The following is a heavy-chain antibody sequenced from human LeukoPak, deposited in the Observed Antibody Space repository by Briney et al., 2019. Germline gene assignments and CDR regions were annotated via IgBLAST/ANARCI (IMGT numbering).Heavy chain of an antibody. D-gene: IGHD6-13*01. CDR2: ISGSGGST. V-gene: IGHV3-23*01. CDR1: GFTFSSYA. Sequence: GGSLRLSCAASGFTFSSYAMSWVRQAPGKGLEWVSAISGSGGSTYYADSVKGRFTISRDNSKNTLYLQMNSLRAEDTAVYYCAKDSRSWYTRGGSNLDYWGQGTLVTVSS. CDR3: AKDSRSWYTRGGSNLDY. J-gene: IGHJ4*02.